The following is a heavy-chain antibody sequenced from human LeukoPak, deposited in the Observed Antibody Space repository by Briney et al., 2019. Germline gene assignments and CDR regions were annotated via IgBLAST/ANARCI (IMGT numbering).Heavy chain of an antibody. Sequence: SVKVSCKASGGTFSSYAISWVRQAPGPGCGRMGGIIPIFGTANYARKLQGRVTITADESTSTAYMELSSRRSEDTAVYYCARESFSVMLYWGQGTLVTVSS. CDR3: ARESFSVMLY. J-gene: IGHJ4*02. CDR2: IIPIFGTA. D-gene: IGHD3-16*02. CDR1: GGTFSSYA. V-gene: IGHV1-69*13.